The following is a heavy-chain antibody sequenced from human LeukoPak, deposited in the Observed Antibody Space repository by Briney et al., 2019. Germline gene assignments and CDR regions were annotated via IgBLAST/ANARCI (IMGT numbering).Heavy chain of an antibody. CDR2: ISNDGSNK. J-gene: IGHJ4*02. CDR3: AKDSRSSGWYALDY. V-gene: IGHV3-30*18. Sequence: GRSLRLSCAASGFTFSSYGMYWVRQAPGKGLEWVAVISNDGSNKYYADSVKGRFTISRDNYKNTLYLQMNSLRAEDTAVYYCAKDSRSSGWYALDYWGQGTLVTVSS. CDR1: GFTFSSYG. D-gene: IGHD6-19*01.